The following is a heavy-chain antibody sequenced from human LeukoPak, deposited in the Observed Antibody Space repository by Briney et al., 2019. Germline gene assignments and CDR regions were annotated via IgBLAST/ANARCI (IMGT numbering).Heavy chain of an antibody. Sequence: PGGSLRLSCAASGFTVSSNYMSWVRQAPGKGLEWVSDVYSGGSTYYADSVKGRFTISRDNSKNTLYLQMNSLRAEDTAVYYCARGMATILDYWGQGTLVTVSS. J-gene: IGHJ4*02. CDR1: GFTVSSNY. CDR2: VYSGGST. D-gene: IGHD5-24*01. CDR3: ARGMATILDY. V-gene: IGHV3-53*01.